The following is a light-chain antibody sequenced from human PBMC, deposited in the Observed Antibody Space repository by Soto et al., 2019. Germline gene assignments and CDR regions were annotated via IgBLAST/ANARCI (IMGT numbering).Light chain of an antibody. CDR2: DAS. CDR3: QQYESYSWT. V-gene: IGKV1-5*01. J-gene: IGKJ1*01. Sequence: DIQMTQSPSALSASVGDRVTITCRVSQSIKTWLAWYQRKPGRAPNLLIYDASSLQSGVPSRFSGSGSGTEFTLTISSLQPDDSATYYCQQYESYSWTFGQGTKVEIK. CDR1: QSIKTW.